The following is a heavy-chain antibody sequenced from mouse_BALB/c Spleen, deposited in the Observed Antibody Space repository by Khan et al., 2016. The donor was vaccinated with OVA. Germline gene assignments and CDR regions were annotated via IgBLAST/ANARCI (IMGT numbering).Heavy chain of an antibody. CDR2: ISYSGNT. CDR3: ARKDYYDYDPFPY. V-gene: IGHV3-2*02. Sequence: EVQLQESGPGLVKPSQSLSPTCTVTGYSITSEYTWNWIRQFPGNKLEWMGFISYSGNTRYNPSLKSRISITRDTSKNQFFLQLNSVTSEDTATYYCARKDYYDYDPFPYWGQGTLVTVSA. D-gene: IGHD2-4*01. CDR1: GYSITSEYT. J-gene: IGHJ3*01.